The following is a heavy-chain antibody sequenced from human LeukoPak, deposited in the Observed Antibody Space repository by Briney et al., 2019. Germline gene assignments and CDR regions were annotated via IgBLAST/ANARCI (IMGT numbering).Heavy chain of an antibody. D-gene: IGHD3-22*01. CDR1: GFTFNSYW. V-gene: IGHV3-74*01. CDR2: INSDGSST. Sequence: GGSLRHSCAASGFTFNSYWMHWVRQAPGKGLVWVSRINSDGSSTSYADSVKGRFTISRDNAKNTLYLQMNSLRAEDTAVYYCGRDSKYYDSSGYLDYWGQGTLVTVSS. J-gene: IGHJ4*02. CDR3: GRDSKYYDSSGYLDY.